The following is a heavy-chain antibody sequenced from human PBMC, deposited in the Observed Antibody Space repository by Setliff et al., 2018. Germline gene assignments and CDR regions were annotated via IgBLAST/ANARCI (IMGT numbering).Heavy chain of an antibody. CDR2: IIPILGTA. CDR1: GGTFSSYD. D-gene: IGHD1-26*01. J-gene: IGHJ4*02. V-gene: IGHV1-69*04. CDR3: AIPSSGNFYFDY. Sequence: GASVKVSCKASGGTFSSYDISWVRQAPGQGLEWMGRIIPILGTANYAQKFQVRVTITADKSTSTAYMELSSLRPEDTAVYYCAIPSSGNFYFDYWGQGTLVTVSS.